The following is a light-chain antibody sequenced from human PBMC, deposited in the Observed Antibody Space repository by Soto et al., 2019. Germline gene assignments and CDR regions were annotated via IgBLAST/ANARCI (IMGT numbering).Light chain of an antibody. J-gene: IGKJ1*01. CDR3: QQSGSSPRT. CDR1: QSVNSNF. CDR2: NAS. Sequence: EIVLTQSPGTLSLSPGERATLSCRASQSVNSNFLAWYQQKPGQAPRLLIYNASNRATGIPDRFSGSGSGTDFTLTISRLEPEDFAVYYCQQSGSSPRTFGQGTKVESK. V-gene: IGKV3-20*01.